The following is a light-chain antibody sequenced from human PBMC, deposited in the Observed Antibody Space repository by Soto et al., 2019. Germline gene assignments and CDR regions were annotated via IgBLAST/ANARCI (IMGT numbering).Light chain of an antibody. CDR1: SSNIGAGYD. Sequence: QSLRTQPPSLSGAPGQRVTISCTGSSSNIGAGYDVHWYQQLPGTAPKLLIYGNSNRPSGVPDRFSGSKSGTSASLAITGLQAEDEADYYCQSSDSSLNVFGTGTKVTVL. CDR3: QSSDSSLNV. CDR2: GNS. V-gene: IGLV1-40*01. J-gene: IGLJ1*01.